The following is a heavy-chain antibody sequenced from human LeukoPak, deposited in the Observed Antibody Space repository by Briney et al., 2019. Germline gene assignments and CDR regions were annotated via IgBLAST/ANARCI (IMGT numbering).Heavy chain of an antibody. CDR3: ARVNLRGSNYNWFDP. CDR1: GGTFLSHT. CDR2: ITPVINTA. V-gene: IGHV1-69*08. J-gene: IGHJ5*02. Sequence: SVKVSCKTSGGTFLSHTFSWVRQAPGQGLEWMGKITPVINTANYAQTFQGRVSIYADRYTTTVYMDLSGLRPDDTAVYYCARVNLRGSNYNWFDPWGQGTLVTVAS. D-gene: IGHD1-26*01.